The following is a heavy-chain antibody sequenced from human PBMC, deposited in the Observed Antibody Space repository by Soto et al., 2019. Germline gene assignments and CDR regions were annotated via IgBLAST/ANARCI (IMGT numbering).Heavy chain of an antibody. V-gene: IGHV3-30-3*01. CDR3: ARDWGGIVAGGMDV. D-gene: IGHD2-21*01. CDR2: ISYDGTNK. CDR1: GFTLSSYA. Sequence: QVQLVESGGGVVQPGRSLRLSCAASGFTLSSYAMHWVRQAPGKGLEWVAIISYDGTNKHYADSVKGRFTISRDNSKNALYVEMNSLRVEDRAVYYCARDWGGIVAGGMDVWGQGTTVTVPS. J-gene: IGHJ6*02.